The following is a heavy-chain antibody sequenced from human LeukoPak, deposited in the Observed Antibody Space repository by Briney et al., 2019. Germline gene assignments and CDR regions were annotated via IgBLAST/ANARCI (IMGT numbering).Heavy chain of an antibody. Sequence: RASVKVSCKASGGTFSSYAISWVRQAPGQGLEWMGGIIPIFGTANYAQKFQGRVTITADESTSTAYMELSSLRSEDTAVYYCAREAYDSSGYNNWFDPWGQGTLVTVSS. CDR3: AREAYDSSGYNNWFDP. CDR1: GGTFSSYA. V-gene: IGHV1-69*13. CDR2: IIPIFGTA. D-gene: IGHD3-22*01. J-gene: IGHJ5*02.